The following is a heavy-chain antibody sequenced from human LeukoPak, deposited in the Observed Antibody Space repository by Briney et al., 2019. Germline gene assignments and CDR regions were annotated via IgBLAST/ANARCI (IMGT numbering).Heavy chain of an antibody. J-gene: IGHJ6*03. V-gene: IGHV1-69*05. CDR3: ASEGSTAAAGTSSYYYYMDV. Sequence: SVKVSCKASGGTFSSYAISWVRQAPGQGLEWMGGITPIFGTANYAQKFQGRVTITTDESTSTAYMELSSLRSEDTAVYYCASEGSTAAAGTSSYYYYMDVWGKGTTVTVSS. D-gene: IGHD6-13*01. CDR1: GGTFSSYA. CDR2: ITPIFGTA.